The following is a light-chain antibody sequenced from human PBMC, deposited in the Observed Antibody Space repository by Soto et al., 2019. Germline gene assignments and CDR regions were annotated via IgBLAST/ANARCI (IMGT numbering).Light chain of an antibody. V-gene: IGLV2-8*01. Sequence: QSALTQPPSASGSPGQSVTISCTGTSSDVGDYKFVSWYQQPPGTAPKLLIYDISRRPSGVADRFSASKSANTASLTVAGLQAEDEADYCCSSYAGNNNVVFGGGTKLTVL. CDR1: SSDVGDYKF. CDR2: DIS. CDR3: SSYAGNNNVV. J-gene: IGLJ2*01.